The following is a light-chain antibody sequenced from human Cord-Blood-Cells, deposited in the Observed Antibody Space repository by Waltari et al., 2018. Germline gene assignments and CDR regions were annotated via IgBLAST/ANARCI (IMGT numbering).Light chain of an antibody. V-gene: IGLV2-14*01. CDR3: SSYTSSNTLV. Sequence: QSALTQPASVSGSPGQSITIPCTGTSSDVGGYNYVSWYQQHPGKAPKLMIYEVSNRPSGVSNRFSGSKSGNTASLTISGLQAEDEADYYCSSYTSSNTLVFGTGTKVTVL. CDR2: EVS. J-gene: IGLJ1*01. CDR1: SSDVGGYNY.